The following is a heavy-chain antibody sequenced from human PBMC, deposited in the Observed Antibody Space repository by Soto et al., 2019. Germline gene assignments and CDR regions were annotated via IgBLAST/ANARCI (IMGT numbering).Heavy chain of an antibody. Sequence: GGSLRLSCVGSGFTFSSYGMLWVRQAPGKGLEWLAVISFDGNYKYHADSVKGRFTISRDNSRNTLFLEMNSLRGDDMAVYYCTGEVASGYWGQGTLVTVSS. CDR2: ISFDGNYK. CDR3: TGEVASGY. D-gene: IGHD2-8*02. J-gene: IGHJ4*02. CDR1: GFTFSSYG. V-gene: IGHV3-30*03.